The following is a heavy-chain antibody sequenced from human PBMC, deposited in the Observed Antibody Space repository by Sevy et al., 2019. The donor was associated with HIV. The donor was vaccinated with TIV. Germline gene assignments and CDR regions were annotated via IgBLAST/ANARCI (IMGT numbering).Heavy chain of an antibody. CDR1: GFTFSNAW. J-gene: IGHJ4*02. V-gene: IGHV3-15*01. CDR2: IKSKTDGGTT. CDR3: APRSGSSETGYYFDY. Sequence: GGSLRLSCAASGFTFSNAWMGWVRQAPGKGLEWVGHIKSKTDGGTTDFAAPVKGRFTISRDDSKTTLFLQMNSLKTEDTAVYYCAPRSGSSETGYYFDYWGQGTLVTVSS. D-gene: IGHD1-26*01.